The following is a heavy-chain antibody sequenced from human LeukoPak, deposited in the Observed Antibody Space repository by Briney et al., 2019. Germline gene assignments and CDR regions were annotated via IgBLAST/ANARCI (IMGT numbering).Heavy chain of an antibody. Sequence: SVKVSCKASGFTFTSSAMQWVRQARGQRLEWIGWIVVGSGNTNYAQKFQERVTITRDMSTSTAYMELSSLTSEDTAVYYCAAFMVSGGSYYPPQSTTKFFDCWGQGTLVTVSS. CDR1: GFTFTSSA. J-gene: IGHJ4*02. CDR3: AAFMVSGGSYYPPQSTTKFFDC. V-gene: IGHV1-58*02. D-gene: IGHD1-26*01. CDR2: IVVGSGNT.